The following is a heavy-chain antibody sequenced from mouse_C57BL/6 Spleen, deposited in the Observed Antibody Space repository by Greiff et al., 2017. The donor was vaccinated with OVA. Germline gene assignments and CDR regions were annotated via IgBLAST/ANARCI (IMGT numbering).Heavy chain of an antibody. V-gene: IGHV1-64*01. CDR3: ARPDGCDPYFDY. J-gene: IGHJ2*01. D-gene: IGHD2-2*01. CDR2: IHPNSGST. Sequence: QVQLKQPGAELVKPGASVKLSCKASGYTFTSYWMHWVKQRPGQGLEWIGMIHPNSGSTNYNEKFKSKATLTVDKSSSTAYMQLSSLTSEDSAVYYCARPDGCDPYFDYWGQGTTLTVSS. CDR1: GYTFTSYW.